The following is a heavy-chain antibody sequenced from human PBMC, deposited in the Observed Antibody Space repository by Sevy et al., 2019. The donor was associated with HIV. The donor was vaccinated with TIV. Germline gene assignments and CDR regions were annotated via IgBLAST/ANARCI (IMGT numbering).Heavy chain of an antibody. J-gene: IGHJ3*02. CDR1: AFTFSNYG. CDR2: ISYDGSNK. CDR3: AKDISGSGFYAFDI. Sequence: GGSLRLSCAASAFTFSNYGMHGVRQAPSKGLEWVAVISYDGSNKYYADSVKGRFTISRDNSKNTLYLQMNSLRVEDTALYSCAKDISGSGFYAFDIWGQGTMVTVSS. V-gene: IGHV3-30*18. D-gene: IGHD3-10*01.